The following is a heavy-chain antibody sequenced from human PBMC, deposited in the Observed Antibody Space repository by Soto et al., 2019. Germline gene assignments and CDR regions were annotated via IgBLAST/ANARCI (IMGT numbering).Heavy chain of an antibody. V-gene: IGHV2-5*02. CDR3: AHRLGKYGFWNGGYFDY. CDR2: IYWDDDK. CDR1: GFSLNTGGVG. Sequence: SGPTLVNPTQTLTLTCTFSGFSLNTGGVGVGWIRQPPGKALEWLAVIYWDDDKRYSPSLKSRLVITKDTSKNQVVLTMTNMDPVDTATYYCAHRLGKYGFWNGGYFDYWGQGTLVTVSS. J-gene: IGHJ4*02. D-gene: IGHD3-3*01.